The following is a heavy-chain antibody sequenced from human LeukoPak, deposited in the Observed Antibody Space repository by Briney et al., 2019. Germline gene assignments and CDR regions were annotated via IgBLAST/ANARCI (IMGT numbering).Heavy chain of an antibody. V-gene: IGHV3-23*01. D-gene: IGHD6-19*01. Sequence: GGSLRLSCAASGFVFSSQDMGWVRQAPGKGLEWVSAISDGGSRTYYADSVKGRFTISRDNSKNTLHLQMNSLRAEDTAVYYCAKDARRSSGWYFFDHWGQGTLVTVSA. CDR3: AKDARRSSGWYFFDH. CDR1: GFVFSSQD. CDR2: ISDGGSRT. J-gene: IGHJ4*02.